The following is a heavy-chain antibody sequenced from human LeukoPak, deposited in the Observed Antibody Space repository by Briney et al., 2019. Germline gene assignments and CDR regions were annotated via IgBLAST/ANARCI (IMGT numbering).Heavy chain of an antibody. J-gene: IGHJ4*02. CDR3: ARDYSSVSYSD. Sequence: SETLSLTCTVSGGSISSYYWSWIRQPPGKGLEWIGYIYYSGSTNYNPSLKSRVTISVDTSKNQFSLKLSSVTAADTAVYYCARDYSSVSYSDWGQGTLVTVSS. CDR2: IYYSGST. V-gene: IGHV4-59*01. D-gene: IGHD1-26*01. CDR1: GGSISSYY.